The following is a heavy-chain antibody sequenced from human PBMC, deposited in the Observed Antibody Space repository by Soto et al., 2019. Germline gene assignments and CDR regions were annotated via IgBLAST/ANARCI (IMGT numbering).Heavy chain of an antibody. CDR2: ITRSGDST. J-gene: IGHJ4*02. D-gene: IGHD6-19*01. V-gene: IGHV3-23*01. CDR3: AKTDKFNPQSSGWANRFDY. CDR1: GFTFSSYA. Sequence: EVQLLESGGGLVQPGGSLRLSCAASGFTFSSYAMTWVRQAPGKGLEWVSTITRSGDSTYYRDSVKGRFTISRDNSKNTVYLQMISLRAEDTAGYYCAKTDKFNPQSSGWANRFDYWGQGTVVTVSS.